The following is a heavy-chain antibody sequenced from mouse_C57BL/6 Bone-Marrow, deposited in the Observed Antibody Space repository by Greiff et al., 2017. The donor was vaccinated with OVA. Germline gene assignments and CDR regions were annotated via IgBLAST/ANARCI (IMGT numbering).Heavy chain of an antibody. Sequence: VQLQQSGPGLVQPSQSLSITCTVSGFSLTSYGVHWVRQPPGKGLEWLGVIWSGGSTDYNAAFISRLSISKDNSKSQVFFKMNSLQADDTAIYYCAKKTTVVGYYAMDYWGQGTSVTVSS. J-gene: IGHJ4*01. CDR1: GFSLTSYG. CDR2: IWSGGST. D-gene: IGHD1-1*01. CDR3: AKKTTVVGYYAMDY. V-gene: IGHV2-4*01.